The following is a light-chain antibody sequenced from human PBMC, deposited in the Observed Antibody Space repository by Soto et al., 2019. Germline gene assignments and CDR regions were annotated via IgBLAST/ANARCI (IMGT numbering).Light chain of an antibody. CDR2: HAS. Sequence: DLQMTQSPSSLSASVGDRVTITCRASQGVGTLLTWYQQKPEKAPKSLIFHASSLQSGVPSRFSGSGSGTDFTLTISSLQPEDFATYYCQQYSGYPTFGGGTKVEMK. V-gene: IGKV1D-16*01. CDR3: QQYSGYPT. CDR1: QGVGTL. J-gene: IGKJ4*01.